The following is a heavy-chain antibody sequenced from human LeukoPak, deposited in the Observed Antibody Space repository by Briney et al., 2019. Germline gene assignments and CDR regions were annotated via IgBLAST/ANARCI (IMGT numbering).Heavy chain of an antibody. Sequence: PGRSLRLPCAASGFTFSSYAMHWVRQAPGKGLEWVAVISYDGSNKYYADSVKGRFTISRDNSKNTLYLQMNSLRAEDTAVYYCARGGGSIVVVPAALIDYWGQGTLVTVSS. J-gene: IGHJ4*02. V-gene: IGHV3-30-3*01. CDR2: ISYDGSNK. D-gene: IGHD2-2*01. CDR3: ARGGGSIVVVPAALIDY. CDR1: GFTFSSYA.